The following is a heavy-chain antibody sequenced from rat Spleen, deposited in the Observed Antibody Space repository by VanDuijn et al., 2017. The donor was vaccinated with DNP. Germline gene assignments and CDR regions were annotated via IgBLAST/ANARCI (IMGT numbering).Heavy chain of an antibody. V-gene: IGHV5-25*01. CDR1: GFTFSNYG. CDR3: TRGANWEGNWFAY. J-gene: IGHJ3*01. D-gene: IGHD5-1*01. Sequence: EVQLVESGGGLVQPGRSMKLSCAASGFTFSNYGMAWVRQAPKKGLEWVASITGSGGSTYYRDSVKGRFTISRDNARTTLYLQMNSLRSGDTATYYCTRGANWEGNWFAYWGQGTLVTVSS. CDR2: ITGSGGST.